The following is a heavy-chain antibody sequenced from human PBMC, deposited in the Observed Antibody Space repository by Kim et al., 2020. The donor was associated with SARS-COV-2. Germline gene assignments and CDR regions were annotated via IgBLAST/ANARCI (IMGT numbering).Heavy chain of an antibody. CDR1: GYSFTSYW. V-gene: IGHV5-51*01. Sequence: GESLKISCKGSGYSFTSYWIGWVRQMPGKGLEWMGIIYPGDSDTRYSPSFQGQVTISADKSISTAYLQWSSLKASDTAMYYCARQPGGYSYGLSYYYYGMDVWGQGTTVTVSS. D-gene: IGHD5-18*01. CDR2: IYPGDSDT. CDR3: ARQPGGYSYGLSYYYYGMDV. J-gene: IGHJ6*02.